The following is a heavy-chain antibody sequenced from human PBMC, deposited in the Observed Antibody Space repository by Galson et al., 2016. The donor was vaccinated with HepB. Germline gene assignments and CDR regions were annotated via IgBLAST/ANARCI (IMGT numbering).Heavy chain of an antibody. J-gene: IGHJ6*02. D-gene: IGHD3-9*01. Sequence: SLRLSCAASGFTFGSYWMHWVRQAPGEGLQWAASIKEDESGTWYVDSVKGRFTISRDNAKNSLYLQMHSLSADDTAVYYCARPLRVTIPYGMDVWGQGTTVTVSS. CDR2: IKEDESGT. CDR1: GFTFGSYW. V-gene: IGHV3-7*03. CDR3: ARPLRVTIPYGMDV.